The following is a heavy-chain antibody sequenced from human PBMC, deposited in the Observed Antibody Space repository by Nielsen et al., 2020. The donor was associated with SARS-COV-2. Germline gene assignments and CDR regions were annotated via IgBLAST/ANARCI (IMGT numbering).Heavy chain of an antibody. J-gene: IGHJ6*03. CDR3: ARRFCTSSSCLYYMDV. CDR2: INHSGTT. Sequence: ESLKISCAASGFTFSSYWMSWIRQPPGKGLEWIGEINHSGTTNYNPSLKSRVTISADTSKSQFSLQLSSVTAADTAIYYCARRFCTSSSCLYYMDVWGKGTTVTVSS. CDR1: GFTFSSYW. V-gene: IGHV4-34*01. D-gene: IGHD2-2*01.